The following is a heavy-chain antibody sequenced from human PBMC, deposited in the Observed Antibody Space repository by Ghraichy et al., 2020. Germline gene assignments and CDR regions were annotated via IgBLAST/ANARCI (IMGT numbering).Heavy chain of an antibody. J-gene: IGHJ4*02. D-gene: IGHD1-26*01. V-gene: IGHV3-23*01. CDR2: ISGSGVTI. Sequence: GGSLRLSCAASGFTFSTYPMSWVRQAPGKGLDWVSAISGSGVTIVYADSVNGRFTISRDNSKNTLYLQMNSLRAEDTAVYYCAKQALVGTTPARYVDFWGQGTLVTVSS. CDR1: GFTFSTYP. CDR3: AKQALVGTTPARYVDF.